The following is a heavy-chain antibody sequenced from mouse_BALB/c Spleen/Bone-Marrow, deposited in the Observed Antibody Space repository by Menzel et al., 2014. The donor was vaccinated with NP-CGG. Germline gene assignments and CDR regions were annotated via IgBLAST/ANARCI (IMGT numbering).Heavy chain of an antibody. CDR3: ARDKGRVFFDY. CDR2: IRNKANGYTT. CDR1: GFTFTDYY. Sequence: EVKLVASGGGLVQPGGSLRLSCATSGFTFTDYYMNWVRQPPGKALEWLGFIRNKANGYTTEYSASVKGRFTISRDNSQNILYLQMNTLRAEDSASYYCARDKGRVFFDYWGQGTTLTVSS. V-gene: IGHV7-3*02. J-gene: IGHJ2*01.